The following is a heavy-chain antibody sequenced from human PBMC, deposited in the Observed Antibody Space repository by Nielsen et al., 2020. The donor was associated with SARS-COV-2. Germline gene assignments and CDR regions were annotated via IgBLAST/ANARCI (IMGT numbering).Heavy chain of an antibody. D-gene: IGHD3-10*01. Sequence: ASVKVSCKASGYTFTSYAMHWVRQAPGQRLEWMGWISAGNGNTKYSQKFQGRVTITRDTSASTAYMELSSLRSEDTAVYYCASLSYGSGSMAFDIWGQGTMVTVSS. CDR1: GYTFTSYA. CDR3: ASLSYGSGSMAFDI. V-gene: IGHV1-3*01. CDR2: ISAGNGNT. J-gene: IGHJ3*02.